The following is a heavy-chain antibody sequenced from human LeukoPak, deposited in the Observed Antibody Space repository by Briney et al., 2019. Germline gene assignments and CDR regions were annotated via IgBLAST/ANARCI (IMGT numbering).Heavy chain of an antibody. CDR3: TSETDYSDLSLDY. D-gene: IGHD3-10*01. CDR2: ISSSSSYT. CDR1: GFTSSEYS. J-gene: IGHJ4*02. Sequence: RGSLCPSRAASGFTSSEYSTGWIRQAPGKGLEWVSYISSSSSYTNYADSVKGRFTISRDNAKNSLYLQMNSLRAEDTAVYYCTSETDYSDLSLDYWVPARVLTVSS. V-gene: IGHV3-11*05.